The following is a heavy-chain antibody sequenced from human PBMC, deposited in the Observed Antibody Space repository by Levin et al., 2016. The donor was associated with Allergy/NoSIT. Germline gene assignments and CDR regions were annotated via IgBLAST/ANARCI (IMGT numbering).Heavy chain of an antibody. Sequence: SVKVSCKASGGTFSSYAISWVRQAPGQGLEWMGGIIPIFGTANYAQKFQGRVTITADESTSTAYMELSSLRSEDTAVYYCARQGEPFDWFDPWGQGTLVTVSS. D-gene: IGHD3-10*01. CDR3: ARQGEPFDWFDP. J-gene: IGHJ5*02. CDR2: IIPIFGTA. CDR1: GGTFSSYA. V-gene: IGHV1-69*13.